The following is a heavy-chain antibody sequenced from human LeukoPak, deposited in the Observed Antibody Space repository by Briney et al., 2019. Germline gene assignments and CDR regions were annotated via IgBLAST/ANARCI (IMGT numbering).Heavy chain of an antibody. J-gene: IGHJ4*02. D-gene: IGHD6-13*01. CDR1: GFTFSSYG. Sequence: GRSLRLSCAASGFTFSSYGMHWVRQAPGKGLEWVAVIWCDGSNKYYADSVKGRFTISRDNSKNTLYLQMNSLRAEDTAVYYCARGPYSSSWYPYYFDYWGQGTLVTVSS. CDR2: IWCDGSNK. V-gene: IGHV3-33*01. CDR3: ARGPYSSSWYPYYFDY.